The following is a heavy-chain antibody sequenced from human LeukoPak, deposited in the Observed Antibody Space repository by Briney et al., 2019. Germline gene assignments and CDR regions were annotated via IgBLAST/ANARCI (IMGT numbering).Heavy chain of an antibody. CDR3: ARDSAWKSDYYYDSSGYSNDAFDI. J-gene: IGHJ3*02. D-gene: IGHD3-22*01. CDR1: GGSISSYY. CDR2: IYYSGST. Sequence: SETLSLTCTVSGGSISSYYWSWIRQPPGKGLEWIGYIYYSGSTNYNPSLKRRVTISVDTSKNQFSLKLSSVTAADTAVYYCARDSAWKSDYYYDSSGYSNDAFDIWGQGTMVTVSS. V-gene: IGHV4-59*01.